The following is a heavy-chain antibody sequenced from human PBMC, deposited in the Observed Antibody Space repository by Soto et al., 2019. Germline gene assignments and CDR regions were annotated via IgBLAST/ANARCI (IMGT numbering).Heavy chain of an antibody. J-gene: IGHJ6*02. CDR1: GFTFSSCA. Sequence: EVHLLESGGALVQPGGSLRLSCAASGFTFSSCAMGWVRQAPGKGLEWVSDIIDSGGSTYYADAVKGWFTISRDNXXSTLYLQMNSLRDEDTAVYYCGKGRSYYYYYGVDVWGQGTTVTVSS. D-gene: IGHD1-26*01. CDR2: IIDSGGST. V-gene: IGHV3-23*01. CDR3: GKGRSYYYYYGVDV.